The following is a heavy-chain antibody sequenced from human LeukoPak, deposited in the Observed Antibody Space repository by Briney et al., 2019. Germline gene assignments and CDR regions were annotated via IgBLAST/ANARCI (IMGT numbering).Heavy chain of an antibody. J-gene: IGHJ5*02. D-gene: IGHD3-3*01. CDR2: IIPIFGTA. Sequence: ASVKVSCKASGGTFSSYAISWVRQAPGQGLEWMGGIIPIFGTANYAQKFQGRVTITADESTSTAYMDLSSLRSEDTAVYYCARKSTGSYDFWSGYSRNWFDPWGQGTLVTVSS. V-gene: IGHV1-69*13. CDR3: ARKSTGSYDFWSGYSRNWFDP. CDR1: GGTFSSYA.